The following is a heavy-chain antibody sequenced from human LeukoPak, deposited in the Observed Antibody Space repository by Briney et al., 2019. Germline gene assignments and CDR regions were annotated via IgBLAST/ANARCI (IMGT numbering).Heavy chain of an antibody. Sequence: GRSLRLSCAASGFXFSNYGMHWVRQAPGKGLEWVAVISYDGSNKYYADSVKGRFTFSRDNSKNTLYLQMSSLRAEDTAVYYCAKEKGIYCSSIDCSPGMDVWGQGTTVTVSS. J-gene: IGHJ6*02. D-gene: IGHD2-2*01. CDR1: GFXFSNYG. CDR3: AKEKGIYCSSIDCSPGMDV. CDR2: ISYDGSNK. V-gene: IGHV3-30*18.